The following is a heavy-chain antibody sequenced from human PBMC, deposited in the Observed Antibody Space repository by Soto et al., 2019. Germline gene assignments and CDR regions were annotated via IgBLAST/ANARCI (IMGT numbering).Heavy chain of an antibody. Sequence: QVQLQESGPGLVKPSETLSLTCAVSGYSISSGYYWGWIRQPPGKGLEWIGSIYHSGSTYYNPSLKSRVTISVDTSKNQFSLKLSSVTAADTAVYYCARAGPARYCSSTSCYYFDYWGQGTLVTVSS. CDR2: IYHSGST. J-gene: IGHJ4*02. D-gene: IGHD2-2*01. CDR3: ARAGPARYCSSTSCYYFDY. V-gene: IGHV4-38-2*01. CDR1: GYSISSGYY.